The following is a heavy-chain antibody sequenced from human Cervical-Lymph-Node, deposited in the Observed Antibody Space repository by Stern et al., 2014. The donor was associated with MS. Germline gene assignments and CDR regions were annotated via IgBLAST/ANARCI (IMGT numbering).Heavy chain of an antibody. CDR1: GSTFHTYG. V-gene: IGHV1-18*01. J-gene: IGHJ6*02. Sequence: QVQLVQSGPEVKKPGASVKVSCKAYGSTFHTYGIYWVRQAPGQGLEWMGWIRDYNGDTNSAQKFQGRVTMTKDTSTNTAYMELRSLTSDDTAVYYCAQSLAYYGMDVWGQGTTVTVSS. CDR3: AQSLAYYGMDV. CDR2: IRDYNGDT. D-gene: IGHD2-21*01.